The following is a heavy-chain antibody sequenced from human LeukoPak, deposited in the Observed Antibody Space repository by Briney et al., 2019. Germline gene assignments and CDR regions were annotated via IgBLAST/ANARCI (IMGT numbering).Heavy chain of an antibody. Sequence: GGPLRLSCAASGFTFSSYSMNWVRQAPGKGLEWVSYISSSSSTIYYADSVKGRFTISRDNSKNTLYLQMNSLRAEDTAVYYCAKDGVDIVVVPAAAHYYYGMDVWGQGTTVTVSS. J-gene: IGHJ6*02. V-gene: IGHV3-48*01. D-gene: IGHD2-2*01. CDR1: GFTFSSYS. CDR3: AKDGVDIVVVPAAAHYYYGMDV. CDR2: ISSSSSTI.